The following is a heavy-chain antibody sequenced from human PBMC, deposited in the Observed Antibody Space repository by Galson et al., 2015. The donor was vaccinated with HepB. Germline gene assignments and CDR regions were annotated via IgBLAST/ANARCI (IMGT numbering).Heavy chain of an antibody. J-gene: IGHJ4*02. CDR1: GFTFSSYG. CDR2: ISYDGTNK. D-gene: IGHD3-22*01. V-gene: IGHV3-30*18. CDR3: AKKYYDSSGFSPFDY. Sequence: SLRLSCAASGFTFSSYGMHWVRQTPGKGLEWVAVISYDGTNKYYSDSVKGRFTISRDNSKSTLSLQMNSLRAEDTAVYYCAKKYYDSSGFSPFDYWGQGTLVTVSS.